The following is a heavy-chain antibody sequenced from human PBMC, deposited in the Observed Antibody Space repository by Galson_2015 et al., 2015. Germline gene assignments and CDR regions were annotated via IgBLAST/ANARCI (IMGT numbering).Heavy chain of an antibody. J-gene: IGHJ4*02. CDR1: GYTLTELS. CDR2: FDPEDGET. Sequence: SVKVSCKVSGYTLTELSMHWVRHAPGKGLEWMGGFDPEDGETIYAQKFQGRVTMTEDTSTDTAYMELSSLRSEDTAVYYCATDQAVAGTFDYWGQGTLVTVSS. CDR3: ATDQAVAGTFDY. V-gene: IGHV1-24*01. D-gene: IGHD6-19*01.